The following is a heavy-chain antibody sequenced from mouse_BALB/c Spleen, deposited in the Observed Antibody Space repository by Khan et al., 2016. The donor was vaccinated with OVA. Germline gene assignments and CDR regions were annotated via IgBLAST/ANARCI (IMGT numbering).Heavy chain of an antibody. CDR2: IDPANGNT. J-gene: IGHJ3*01. V-gene: IGHV14-3*02. D-gene: IGHD4-1*01. Sequence: MQLEESGAELVKPGVSVKLSCTASGFTIKDTYMHWVKQSPEQGLEWIGGIDPANGNTKYDPKFQGKATITADTSSNTAYVQLSSLTSEDTAVYYCVRDYWDVFAYWGQGTLVTVSA. CDR1: GFTIKDTY. CDR3: VRDYWDVFAY.